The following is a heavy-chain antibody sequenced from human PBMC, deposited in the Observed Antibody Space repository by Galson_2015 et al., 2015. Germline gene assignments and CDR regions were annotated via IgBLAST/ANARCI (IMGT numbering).Heavy chain of an antibody. Sequence: SLRLSCAASGFTFSDYYMSWIRQAPGKGLEWVSYISTSGSTINYADSVKGRFAISRDNPKNSLYLQMNSLRAEDTAVYYCAGAGDIGMVNWFDPWGQGTLVTVSS. D-gene: IGHD5-12*01. CDR1: GFTFSDYY. V-gene: IGHV3-11*01. CDR2: ISTSGSTI. J-gene: IGHJ5*02. CDR3: AGAGDIGMVNWFDP.